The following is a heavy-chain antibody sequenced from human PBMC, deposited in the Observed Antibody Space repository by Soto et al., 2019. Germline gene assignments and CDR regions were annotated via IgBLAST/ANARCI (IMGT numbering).Heavy chain of an antibody. CDR3: ASKRYGGSYFDY. J-gene: IGHJ4*02. CDR1: GFTVSSNY. V-gene: IGHV3-53*01. D-gene: IGHD1-26*01. CDR2: IYSGGST. Sequence: GGSLRLSCAASGFTVSSNYMSWVRQAPGKGLEWVSVIYSGGSTYYADSMKGRFTISRDNSKNTLYLQMNSLRAEDTAVYSCASKRYGGSYFDYWGQGTLVTVSS.